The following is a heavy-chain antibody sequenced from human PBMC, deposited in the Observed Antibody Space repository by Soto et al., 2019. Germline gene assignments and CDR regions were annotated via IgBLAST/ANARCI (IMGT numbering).Heavy chain of an antibody. CDR3: ANSYYYDSSGYNDAFDI. Sequence: GGSLRLSCAASGFTFSSYEMNWVRQAPGKGLEWVSYISSSGSTIYYADSVKGRFTISRDNAKNSLYLQMNSLRAEDTAVYYCANSYYYDSSGYNDAFDIWGQGTMVTVSS. D-gene: IGHD3-22*01. J-gene: IGHJ3*02. V-gene: IGHV3-48*03. CDR1: GFTFSSYE. CDR2: ISSSGSTI.